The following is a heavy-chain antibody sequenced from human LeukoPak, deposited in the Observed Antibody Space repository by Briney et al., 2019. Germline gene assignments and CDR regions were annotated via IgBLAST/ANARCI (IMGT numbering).Heavy chain of an antibody. CDR2: MSSTSTYI. V-gene: IGHV3-21*01. D-gene: IGHD4-17*01. Sequence: PGGSLRLSCAASGFTFSSYSMNWVRQAPRKGLEWVWSMSSTSTYIYYTDSVNGRFTISRDNANNSLYLQMDGLRAEDTAVYYCASLDYGDYEGVYWGQGTLVTVSS. CDR3: ASLDYGDYEGVY. CDR1: GFTFSSYS. J-gene: IGHJ4*02.